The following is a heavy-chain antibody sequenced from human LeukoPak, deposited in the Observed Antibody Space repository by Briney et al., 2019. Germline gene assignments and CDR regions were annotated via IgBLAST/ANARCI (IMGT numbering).Heavy chain of an antibody. CDR1: GYTFTSYD. Sequence: ASVKVSCKASGYTFTSYDINWVRQATGQGLEWMGWMNPNSGNTGYAQKLQGRVTMTTDTSTSTAYMELRSLRSDDTAVYYCARRVSGHYYYYYYMDVWGKGTTVTVSS. CDR3: ARRVSGHYYYYYYMDV. CDR2: MNPNSGNT. V-gene: IGHV1-8*02. J-gene: IGHJ6*03. D-gene: IGHD5/OR15-5a*01.